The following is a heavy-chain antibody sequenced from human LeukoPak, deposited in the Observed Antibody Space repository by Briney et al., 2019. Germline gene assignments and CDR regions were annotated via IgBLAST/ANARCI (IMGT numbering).Heavy chain of an antibody. D-gene: IGHD5-24*01. J-gene: IGHJ4*02. CDR2: IRQDGGKP. CDR1: GFTFSTSW. Sequence: GGSLRLSCAASGFTFSTSWMSWVGQAPGKGLEWVANIRQDGGKPDYVHSVKARFTISPTNAKNSLYLQMNDLRAEDTAVYYCAKTYNYFDTGGCYFDYWGQGTLVTVFS. CDR3: AKTYNYFDTGGCYFDY. V-gene: IGHV3-7*03.